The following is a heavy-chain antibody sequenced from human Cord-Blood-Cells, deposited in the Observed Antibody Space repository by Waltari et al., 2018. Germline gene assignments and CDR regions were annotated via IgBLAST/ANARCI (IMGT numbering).Heavy chain of an antibody. Sequence: EVQLVESGGGLVQPGRSLRLSCTASGFTFGDHAMSWFRQAPGKGLEWVGLIRRKEDGGVTEYAAFVKGRLTISRDDSKSIAYLQMNSLKTEDTAVYYCTREDGMITFGGVIVGDYWGQGTLVTVSS. J-gene: IGHJ4*02. V-gene: IGHV3-49*03. CDR2: IRRKEDGGVT. CDR3: TREDGMITFGGVIVGDY. D-gene: IGHD3-16*02. CDR1: GFTFGDHA.